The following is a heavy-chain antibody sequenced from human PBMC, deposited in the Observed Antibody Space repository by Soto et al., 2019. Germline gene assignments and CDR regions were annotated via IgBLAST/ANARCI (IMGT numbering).Heavy chain of an antibody. CDR2: INPSGGST. CDR1: GYTFTSYY. D-gene: IGHD6-13*01. V-gene: IGHV1-46*01. CDR3: AREYDSSWQGAY. J-gene: IGHJ4*02. Sequence: ASVKVSCKASGYTFTSYYMHWVRQAPGQGLEWMGVINPSGGSTTYAQKFQGRVTMTRDTSTSTVYMEMSSLRSEDMAVYYCAREYDSSWQGAYRGQGTMVIVSS.